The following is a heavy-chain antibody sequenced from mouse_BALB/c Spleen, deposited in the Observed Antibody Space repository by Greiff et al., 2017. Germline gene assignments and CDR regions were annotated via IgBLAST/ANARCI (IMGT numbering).Heavy chain of an antibody. Sequence: VHVKQSGAELVKPGASVKLSCTASGFNIKDTYMHWVKQRPEQGLEWIGRIDPANGNTKYDPKFQGKATITADTSSNTAYLQLSSLTSEDTAVYYCAREGDDGYYYDMDYWGQGTSVTVSS. J-gene: IGHJ4*01. V-gene: IGHV14-3*02. CDR1: GFNIKDTY. CDR3: AREGDDGYYYDMDY. D-gene: IGHD2-3*01. CDR2: IDPANGNT.